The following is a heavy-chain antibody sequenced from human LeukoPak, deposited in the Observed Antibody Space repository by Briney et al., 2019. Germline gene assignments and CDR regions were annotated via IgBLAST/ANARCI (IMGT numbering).Heavy chain of an antibody. J-gene: IGHJ4*02. CDR1: GYTFTSFY. D-gene: IGHD6-19*01. CDR2: FDPEDGET. Sequence: ASVKVSCKASGYTFTSFYMHWVRQAPGKGLEWMGGFDPEDGETIYAQKFQGRVTMTEDTSTDTAYMELSSLRSEDTAVYYCATDQYSSGWYNYWGQGTLVTVSS. V-gene: IGHV1-24*01. CDR3: ATDQYSSGWYNY.